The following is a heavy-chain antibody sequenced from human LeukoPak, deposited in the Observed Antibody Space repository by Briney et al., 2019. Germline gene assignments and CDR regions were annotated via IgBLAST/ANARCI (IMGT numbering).Heavy chain of an antibody. Sequence: ASVKVSCKASGYTFTSYGISWVRQAPGQGLEWMGWISAYNGNTNYAQKLQGRVTMATDTSTSTAYMELRSLRSDDTAVYYCARANMVRGVGSFFDRNWFDPWGQGTLVTVSS. CDR1: GYTFTSYG. D-gene: IGHD3-10*01. CDR3: ARANMVRGVGSFFDRNWFDP. CDR2: ISAYNGNT. J-gene: IGHJ5*02. V-gene: IGHV1-18*01.